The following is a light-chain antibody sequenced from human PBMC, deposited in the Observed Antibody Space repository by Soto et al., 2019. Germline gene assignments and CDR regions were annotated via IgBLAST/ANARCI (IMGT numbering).Light chain of an antibody. CDR2: QAS. CDR3: QQYNTRWT. J-gene: IGKJ1*01. Sequence: IQMTQSPSTMSPYVGDRVTITCRASQSISGWLAWFQQKPGNAQKLLIYQASTLESVAPSRFSGSGSGTEFTLTISSLQPDDSATYYCQQYNTRWTFGQGNKVEI. V-gene: IGKV1-5*03. CDR1: QSISGW.